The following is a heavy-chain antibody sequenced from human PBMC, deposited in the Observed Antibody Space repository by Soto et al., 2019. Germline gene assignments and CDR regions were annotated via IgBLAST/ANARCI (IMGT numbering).Heavy chain of an antibody. CDR1: GFTLSNEN. D-gene: IGHD2-21*01. V-gene: IGHV3-21*01. CDR3: ARSIVVVAPTAGMDV. Sequence: EVQLVESGGGLVKPGGSLRLSCAASGFTLSNENMNWVRQAPGKGLEWVSFISSSSTYMYYADSVKGRFTISRDNAGNSLYLQMNSLRAEDTAVYYCARSIVVVAPTAGMDVWGQGTTVTVSS. J-gene: IGHJ6*02. CDR2: ISSSSTYM.